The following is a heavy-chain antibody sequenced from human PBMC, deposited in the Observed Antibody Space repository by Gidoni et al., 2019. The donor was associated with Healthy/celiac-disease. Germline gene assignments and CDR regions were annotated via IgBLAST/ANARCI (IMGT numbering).Heavy chain of an antibody. Sequence: QLQLQESGPGLVKPSETLSLTCTVSGGSISSSSYYWGWIRQPPGKGLEWIGSIYYSGSTYYNPSLKSRVTISVDTSKNQFSLKLSSVTAADTAVYYCASHWEYYDLPPTNGMDVWGQGTTVTVSS. D-gene: IGHD3-3*01. CDR2: IYYSGST. CDR3: ASHWEYYDLPPTNGMDV. J-gene: IGHJ6*02. CDR1: GGSISSSSYY. V-gene: IGHV4-39*01.